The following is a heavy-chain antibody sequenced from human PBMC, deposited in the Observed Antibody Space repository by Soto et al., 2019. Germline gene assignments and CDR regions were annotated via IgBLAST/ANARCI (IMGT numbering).Heavy chain of an antibody. V-gene: IGHV4-39*01. D-gene: IGHD6-6*01. J-gene: IGHJ4*02. CDR1: GGSISSSSYY. CDR2: IYYSGST. Sequence: PSETLSLTCTVSGGSISSSSYYWGWIRQPPGKGLEWIGSIYYSGSTYYNPSLKGRVTISVDTSKNQFSLKLSSVTAADTAVYYCARHAGSSFYYFDYWGQGTLVTVSS. CDR3: ARHAGSSFYYFDY.